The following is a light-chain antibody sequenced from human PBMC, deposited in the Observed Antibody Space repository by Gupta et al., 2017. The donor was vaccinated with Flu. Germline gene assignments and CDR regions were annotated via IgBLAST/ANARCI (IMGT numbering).Light chain of an antibody. CDR2: EAG. J-gene: IGLJ1*01. CDR3: GSWDNGLTVFV. V-gene: IGLV1-51*01. Sequence: SSSNIRNNYVSWYQQFPGTVPKLLIYEAGKRPSGIPDRFSASKSGTSATLGIAGLQTGDEADYYCGSWDNGLTVFVFGTGTMVTV. CDR1: SSNIRNNY.